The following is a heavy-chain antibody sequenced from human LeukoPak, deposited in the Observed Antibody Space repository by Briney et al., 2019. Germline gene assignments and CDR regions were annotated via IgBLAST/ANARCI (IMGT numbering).Heavy chain of an antibody. V-gene: IGHV3-53*01. D-gene: IGHD3-10*01. J-gene: IGHJ4*02. CDR1: GFTVRSNY. Sequence: GGSLRLSCAASGFTVRSNYMSWVRQAPGKGLEWVSVIYSGGSTYYAESVKGRFTISRDNSKNTLYLQMNSLRAEDTAVYYCARFGDHEYYFDYWGQGTLVTVSS. CDR2: IYSGGST. CDR3: ARFGDHEYYFDY.